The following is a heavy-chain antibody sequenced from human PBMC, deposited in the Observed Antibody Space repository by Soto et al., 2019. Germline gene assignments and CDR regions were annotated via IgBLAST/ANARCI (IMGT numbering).Heavy chain of an antibody. CDR1: GASITSDNYY. CDR2: MYYTVSI. J-gene: IGHJ4*02. CDR3: ARLFWSGYAFDY. D-gene: IGHD3-3*01. V-gene: IGHV4-31*03. Sequence: QVQLQESGPGLVKPSQTLSLTCTVSGASITSDNYYWGWVRQPPGKGLEWVAYMYYTVSIYYSPFVKSRSAISMETSKNQLSLRVTSVTAEDTAVYYCARLFWSGYAFDYWGQGTLVTVSS.